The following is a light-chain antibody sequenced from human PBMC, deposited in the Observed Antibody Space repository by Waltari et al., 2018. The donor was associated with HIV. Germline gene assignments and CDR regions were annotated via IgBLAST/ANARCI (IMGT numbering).Light chain of an antibody. J-gene: IGLJ2*01. V-gene: IGLV3-1*01. CDR1: DLGDQY. CDR3: QAWDSSTVV. Sequence: SYELTQPPSVSVSPGQTASITCSGDDLGDQYACWYPQNPGQSPVLVIYQNNKRPSGSPERFSCSNSGNTATLTISGTQAMDEAYYYCQAWDSSTVVFGGGTKLTVL. CDR2: QNN.